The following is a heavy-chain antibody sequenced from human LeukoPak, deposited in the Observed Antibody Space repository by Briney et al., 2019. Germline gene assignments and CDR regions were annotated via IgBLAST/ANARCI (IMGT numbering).Heavy chain of an antibody. Sequence: GGSLRLSCAVSGITLSNYGMSWVRQAPGKGLEWGAGISDSGGRTNYADSVKGRFTISRDNPKNTLYLHMNRLRAEDTAVYFCAKRGVVIRVFLVGFHKEAYYFDSWGQGALVTVSS. CDR2: ISDSGGRT. D-gene: IGHD3-10*01. CDR1: GITLSNYG. CDR3: AKRGVVIRVFLVGFHKEAYYFDS. J-gene: IGHJ4*02. V-gene: IGHV3-23*01.